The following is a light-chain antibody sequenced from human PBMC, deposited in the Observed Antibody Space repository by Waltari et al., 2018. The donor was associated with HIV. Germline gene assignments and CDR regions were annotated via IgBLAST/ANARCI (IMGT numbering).Light chain of an antibody. CDR1: IGYVGGYDY. V-gene: IGLV2-8*01. J-gene: IGLJ3*02. CDR2: EGS. Sequence: QSALTQPPSASGSPGQSLTISCTGTIGYVGGYDYVSWYPQHPGKAPKLLIYEGSQRPSGVPARFAGSKSGNTASLSVSGLQAEDEADYHCMSYTGHNRWVFGGGTKLTVL. CDR3: MSYTGHNRWV.